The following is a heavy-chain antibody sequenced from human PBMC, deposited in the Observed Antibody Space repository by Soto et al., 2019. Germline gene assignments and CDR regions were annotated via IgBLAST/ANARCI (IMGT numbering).Heavy chain of an antibody. D-gene: IGHD3-22*01. CDR3: VRMTYYSDTSGLDS. Sequence: EVQQVDSGGGVVQPGGSLRLSCAVSGFIFSDHYIDWVRQAPGRGLEWVGRSRNKANSYTTEYATSVKGRFTISRDDSKNSLYLQMNSLDSEDTAVYYCVRMTYYSDTSGLDSWGQGTPVTVS. CDR1: GFIFSDHY. V-gene: IGHV3-72*01. CDR2: SRNKANSYTT. J-gene: IGHJ4*02.